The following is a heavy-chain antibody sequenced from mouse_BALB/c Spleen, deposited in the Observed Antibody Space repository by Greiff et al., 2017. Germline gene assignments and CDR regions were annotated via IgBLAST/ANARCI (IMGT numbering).Heavy chain of an antibody. J-gene: IGHJ2*01. D-gene: IGHD2-3*01. Sequence: EVQGVESGAELVKPGASVKLSCTASGFNIKDTYMHWVKQRPEQGLEWIGRIDPANGNTKYDPKFQGKATITADTSSNTAYLQLSSLTSEDTAVYYCARERGYGYYGYFDYWGQGTTRTVSS. CDR3: ARERGYGYYGYFDY. CDR2: IDPANGNT. V-gene: IGHV14-3*02. CDR1: GFNIKDTY.